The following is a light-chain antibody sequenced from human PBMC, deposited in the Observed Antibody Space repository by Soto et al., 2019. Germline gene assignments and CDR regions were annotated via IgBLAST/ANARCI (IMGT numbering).Light chain of an antibody. CDR3: QQRGNWPIT. V-gene: IGKV3-11*01. Sequence: EVVLTQSPATLSLSPGERATLSCRASQSFSNYLVWYQQRPGQPPRLLIADASRRATGIPARFSGSGSGTDFTLTISRLEPEDFAVYYCQQRGNWPITFGQGTRLEI. CDR1: QSFSNY. J-gene: IGKJ5*01. CDR2: DAS.